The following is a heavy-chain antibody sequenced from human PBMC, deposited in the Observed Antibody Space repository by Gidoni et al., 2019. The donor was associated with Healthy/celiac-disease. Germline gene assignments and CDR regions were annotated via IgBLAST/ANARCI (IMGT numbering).Heavy chain of an antibody. D-gene: IGHD3-3*01. J-gene: IGHJ3*02. CDR2: IIPILGIA. CDR1: GGTFSSYT. CDR3: ARPTKNDFWSGYLVPSAFDI. Sequence: QVQLVQSGAEVKKPGSSVKVSCKASGGTFSSYTISWVRQAPVQGLEWMGRIIPILGIANYAQKFQGRVTITADKSTSAAYMELSSLRSEDTAVYYCARPTKNDFWSGYLVPSAFDIWGQGTMVTVSS. V-gene: IGHV1-69*02.